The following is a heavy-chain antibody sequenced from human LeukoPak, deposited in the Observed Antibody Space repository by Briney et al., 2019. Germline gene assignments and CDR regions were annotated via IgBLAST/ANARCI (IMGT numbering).Heavy chain of an antibody. CDR2: ILESGEA. J-gene: IGHJ4*02. Sequence: GGSLRLSCVGSGVPLNNYKVNWVRQAPGKGLDWVADILESGEAHYADSVRGRITISRDRAKNSLYLLMTSLRVDDTAVYYCSATGRWGQGTLVAVSS. CDR1: GVPLNNYK. V-gene: IGHV3-48*04. D-gene: IGHD2-15*01. CDR3: SATGR.